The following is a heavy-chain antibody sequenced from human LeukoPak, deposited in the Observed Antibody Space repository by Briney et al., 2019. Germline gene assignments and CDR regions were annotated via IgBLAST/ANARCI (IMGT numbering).Heavy chain of an antibody. D-gene: IGHD3-22*01. CDR1: GYTFTGYY. V-gene: IGHV1-2*02. Sequence: ASVKVSCKASGYTFTGYYMHWVRQAPGQGLEWMGWINPNSGSTNYAQKFQGRVTMTRDTSISTAYMELSRLRSDDTAVYYCAREGDYYDSSGYYSDYWGQGTLVTVSS. CDR2: INPNSGST. J-gene: IGHJ4*02. CDR3: AREGDYYDSSGYYSDY.